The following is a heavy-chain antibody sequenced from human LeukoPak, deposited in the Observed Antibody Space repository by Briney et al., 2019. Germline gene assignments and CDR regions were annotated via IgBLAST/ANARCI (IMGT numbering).Heavy chain of an antibody. D-gene: IGHD3-10*01. CDR3: ARDNGILWFGEYRYYYMDV. CDR2: MNPNSGNT. J-gene: IGHJ6*03. V-gene: IGHV1-8*01. Sequence: ASVKVSCKASGYTFTSYDINWVRQATGQGLEWMGWMNPNSGNTGYAQKFQGRVTMTRNTSISTAYMELSSLRSEDTAVYYCARDNGILWFGEYRYYYMDVWGKGTTVTVSS. CDR1: GYTFTSYD.